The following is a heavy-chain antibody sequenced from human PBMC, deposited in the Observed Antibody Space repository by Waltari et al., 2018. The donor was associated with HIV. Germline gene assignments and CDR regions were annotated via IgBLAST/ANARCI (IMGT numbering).Heavy chain of an antibody. J-gene: IGHJ4*02. CDR2: ISRSSSSI. D-gene: IGHD7-27*01. Sequence: EVQLVESGGGLVQPGGSLRLSCAASGFTFSNYTMNGGRQDPGRGLEWVSYISRSSSSIFYADSVKGRFTISRDNAKNSLYLQMNSLRVEDTAVYYCARDINGGWGYWGQGTLVTVAS. CDR1: GFTFSNYT. V-gene: IGHV3-48*01. CDR3: ARDINGGWGY.